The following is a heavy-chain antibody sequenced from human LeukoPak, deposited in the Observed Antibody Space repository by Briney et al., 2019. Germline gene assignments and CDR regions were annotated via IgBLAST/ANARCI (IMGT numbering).Heavy chain of an antibody. Sequence: ASVKVSFKASGYTFTGYYMHWVRQAPGQGLEWMGWINPNSGGTNYAQKFQGRVTMTRDTSISTAYMELSRLRSDDTAVYYCARGLPPHYYYDSSGYYSAFDIWGQGTMVTVSS. V-gene: IGHV1-2*02. CDR2: INPNSGGT. J-gene: IGHJ3*02. CDR3: ARGLPPHYYYDSSGYYSAFDI. D-gene: IGHD3-22*01. CDR1: GYTFTGYY.